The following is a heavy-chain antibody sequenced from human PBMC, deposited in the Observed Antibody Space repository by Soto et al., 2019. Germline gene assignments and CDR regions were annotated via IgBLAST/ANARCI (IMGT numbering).Heavy chain of an antibody. V-gene: IGHV4-4*02. CDR1: GGSLYSSNW. D-gene: IGHD2-21*01. CDR2: IHHSGST. Sequence: SETLSLTCDVSGGSLYSSNWWTWVRQTPGKGLEWIGEIHHSGSTNYNPSLKSRVTISADKSKNQFSLNLRLVTAADTAVYYCARLRIATNNYKWFDPWGQGTLVTVSS. J-gene: IGHJ5*02. CDR3: ARLRIATNNYKWFDP.